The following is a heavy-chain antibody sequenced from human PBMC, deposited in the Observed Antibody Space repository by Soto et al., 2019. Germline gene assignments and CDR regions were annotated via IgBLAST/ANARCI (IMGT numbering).Heavy chain of an antibody. CDR3: AKSAARESVTIFGVPYYYGMDV. CDR2: ISGSGGST. CDR1: GFTFSSYA. D-gene: IGHD3-3*01. V-gene: IGHV3-23*01. Sequence: GGSLRLSCAASGFTFSSYAMSWVRQAPGKGLEWVSAISGSGGSTYYADSVKGRFTISRDNSKNTLYLQMNSLRAEDTAVYYCAKSAARESVTIFGVPYYYGMDVWGQGTTVTVSS. J-gene: IGHJ6*02.